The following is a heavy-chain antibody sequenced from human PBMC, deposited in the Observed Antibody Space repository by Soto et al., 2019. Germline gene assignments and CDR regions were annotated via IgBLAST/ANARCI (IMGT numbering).Heavy chain of an antibody. CDR1: GGTFSSYA. CDR3: ARDLTYYDSRGVPRNWFDP. CDR2: IIPIFGTA. J-gene: IGHJ5*02. V-gene: IGHV1-69*13. D-gene: IGHD3-22*01. Sequence: GASVTVSCKASGGTFSSYAISWVRQAPGQGLEWMGGIIPIFGTANYAQKFQGRVTITEDESMSRSYMELSSLRSEDTAVYYCARDLTYYDSRGVPRNWFDPWGQGTLVTVSS.